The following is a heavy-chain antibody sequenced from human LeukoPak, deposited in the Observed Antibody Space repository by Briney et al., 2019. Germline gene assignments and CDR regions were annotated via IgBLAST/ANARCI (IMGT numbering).Heavy chain of an antibody. CDR1: GYTFIGYH. J-gene: IGHJ3*02. D-gene: IGHD3-10*01. Sequence: VASVKVSCKASGYTFIGYHIHWVRQAPGQGLEWMGWINPNSGGTNYAQKFQGRVTMTRDTSITTAYMELSRLRSDDTAVYYCASGREYYGSGSHDDAFDIWGQGTMVTVSS. CDR3: ASGREYYGSGSHDDAFDI. CDR2: INPNSGGT. V-gene: IGHV1-2*02.